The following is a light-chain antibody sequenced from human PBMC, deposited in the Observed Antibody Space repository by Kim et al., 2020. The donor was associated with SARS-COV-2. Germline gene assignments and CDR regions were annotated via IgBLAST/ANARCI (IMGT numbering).Light chain of an antibody. J-gene: IGLJ3*02. Sequence: QAGLTQPPSVSKGLRQTATLTCTGNSNNVGNEGAAWLQQHQGHPPKLLSYRNNNRPSGISDRFSASRSGNTASLTITGLQPEDEAGYYCSAWDGSLSGWLFGGGTQLTVL. CDR3: SAWDGSLSGWL. CDR2: RNN. V-gene: IGLV10-54*01. CDR1: SNNVGNEG.